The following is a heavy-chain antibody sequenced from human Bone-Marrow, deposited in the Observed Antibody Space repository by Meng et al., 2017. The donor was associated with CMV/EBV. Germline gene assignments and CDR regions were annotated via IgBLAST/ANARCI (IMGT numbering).Heavy chain of an antibody. CDR3: AKHTSYYAYSSGYSLGTSFYFDY. CDR1: GGSIISTNDY. D-gene: IGHD3-3*01. Sequence: ESLKISCTVSGGSIISTNDYWGWIRQSPGKGLEWIATIYYSGSTNYNPSLNGRVTISVDTSRNQFSLRLYSVTAADTAVYYCAKHTSYYAYSSGYSLGTSFYFDYWGQGTLVTVSS. CDR2: IYYSGST. V-gene: IGHV4-39*01. J-gene: IGHJ4*02.